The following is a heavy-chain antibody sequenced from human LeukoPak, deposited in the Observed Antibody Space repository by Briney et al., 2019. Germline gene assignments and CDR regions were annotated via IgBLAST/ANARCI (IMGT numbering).Heavy chain of an antibody. CDR1: GFTFSSYA. D-gene: IGHD4-23*01. CDR2: ISSNGGST. Sequence: GGSLRLSCAASGFTFSSYAMHWVRQAPGKGLEYVSDISSNGGSTYYANSVKGRFAISRDNSKNTLYLQMGSLRAEDMAVYYCARELGGNDGNWFDPWGQGTLVTVSS. CDR3: ARELGGNDGNWFDP. V-gene: IGHV3-64*01. J-gene: IGHJ5*02.